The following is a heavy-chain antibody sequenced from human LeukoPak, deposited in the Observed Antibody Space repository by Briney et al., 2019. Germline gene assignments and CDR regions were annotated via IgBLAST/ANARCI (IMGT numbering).Heavy chain of an antibody. CDR3: ATIKRGSIFGYFDF. Sequence: SETLSLTCTVSGGSISSHYWSWIRQPPGKGLEWIAYLFDSVNTKDNPSLQSRLTLSADTSKNQFSLRLSSVTAVDTAVYYCATIKRGSIFGYFDFWGQGIKVTVSS. V-gene: IGHV4-59*11. CDR1: GGSISSHY. D-gene: IGHD5-18*01. CDR2: LFDSVNT. J-gene: IGHJ4*02.